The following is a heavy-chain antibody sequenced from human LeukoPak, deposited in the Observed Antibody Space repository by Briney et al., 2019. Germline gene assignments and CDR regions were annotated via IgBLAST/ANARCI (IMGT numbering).Heavy chain of an antibody. V-gene: IGHV3-21*01. CDR3: ARDGPLRFLEWL. D-gene: IGHD3-3*01. CDR1: GFTFSTYN. J-gene: IGHJ3*01. CDR2: ISSSSIHI. Sequence: PGGSLRLSCAASGFTFSTYNMNWVRQAPGKGLEWVSFISSSSIHIHYADSVKGRFTISRDNAKNSLYLQMNSLRAEDTAVYYCARDGPLRFLEWLGGQGTMVTVSS.